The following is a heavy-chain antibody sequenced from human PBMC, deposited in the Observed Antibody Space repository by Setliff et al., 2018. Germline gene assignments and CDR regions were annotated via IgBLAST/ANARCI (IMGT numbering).Heavy chain of an antibody. CDR1: GYTFTGYY. Sequence: ASVKVSCKASGYTFTGYYIHRVRQAPGQGLEYMGWINPNSGGTNYAPKFQGRVTMTRDTSISTVYMEVSRLRSDDTAVYYCARGSIVGPTRGDFDFWGLGTLVTVSS. CDR2: INPNSGGT. V-gene: IGHV1-2*02. D-gene: IGHD1-26*01. CDR3: ARGSIVGPTRGDFDF. J-gene: IGHJ4*02.